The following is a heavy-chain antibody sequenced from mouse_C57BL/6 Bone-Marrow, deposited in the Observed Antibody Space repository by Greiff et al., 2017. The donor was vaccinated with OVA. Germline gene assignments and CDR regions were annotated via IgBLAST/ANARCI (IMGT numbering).Heavy chain of an antibody. D-gene: IGHD2-3*01. J-gene: IGHJ3*01. CDR1: GFNIKDDY. CDR3: TRGWLGFAY. Sequence: VQLQQSGAELVRPGASVKLSCTASGFNIKDDYMHWVKQRPEQGLEWIGWIDPENGDTEYASKFQGKATITADTSSNTAYLQLSSLTSEDTAVYYCTRGWLGFAYWGQGTLVTVSA. CDR2: IDPENGDT. V-gene: IGHV14-4*01.